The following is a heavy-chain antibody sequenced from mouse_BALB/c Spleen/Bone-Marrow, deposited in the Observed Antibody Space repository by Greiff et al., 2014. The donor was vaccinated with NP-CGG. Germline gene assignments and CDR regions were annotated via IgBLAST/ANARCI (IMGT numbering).Heavy chain of an antibody. Sequence: QVQLKQSGAELVKPGASVKLSCKASGYTFTSYWMHWEKQRPGQGLEGIGEIDPSDSYTNYNQKFKGKATLTVDKSSSTAYMQLSSLTSEDSAVYYCASYYGYDEGFAYWGQGTLVTVSA. CDR1: GYTFTSYW. D-gene: IGHD2-2*01. CDR2: IDPSDSYT. J-gene: IGHJ3*01. CDR3: ASYYGYDEGFAY. V-gene: IGHV1-69*02.